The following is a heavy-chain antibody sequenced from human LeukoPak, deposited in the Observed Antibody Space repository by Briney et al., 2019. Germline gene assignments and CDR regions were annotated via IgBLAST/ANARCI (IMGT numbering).Heavy chain of an antibody. D-gene: IGHD1-26*01. J-gene: IGHJ3*02. CDR2: IYSGGSA. Sequence: PGGSLRLSCAASGFTVSSKYMSWVRQAPGKGLEWVSVIYSGGSAYYADSVKGRFTISRDNAKNSLYLQMNSLRAEDTAVYYCARASYSGSPDDAFDIWGQGTMVTVSS. CDR3: ARASYSGSPDDAFDI. CDR1: GFTVSSKY. V-gene: IGHV3-66*01.